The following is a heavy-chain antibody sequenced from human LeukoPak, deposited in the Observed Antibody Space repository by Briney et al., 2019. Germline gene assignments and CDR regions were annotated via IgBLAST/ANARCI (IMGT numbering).Heavy chain of an antibody. D-gene: IGHD5-24*01. V-gene: IGHV3-7*01. CDR2: IKQDGSEK. Sequence: GGSLRLPCAASGFTFSSYWMSWVRQAPGKGLEWVANIKQDGSEKYYVDSVKGRFTISRDNAKNSLYLQMNSLRAEDTAVYYCARVRGDGYNYNYYYYMDVWGKGTTVTVSS. J-gene: IGHJ6*03. CDR1: GFTFSSYW. CDR3: ARVRGDGYNYNYYYYMDV.